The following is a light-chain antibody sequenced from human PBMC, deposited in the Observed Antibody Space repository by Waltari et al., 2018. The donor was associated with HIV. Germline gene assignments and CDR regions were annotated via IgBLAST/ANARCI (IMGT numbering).Light chain of an antibody. CDR2: EDT. V-gene: IGLV2-23*02. Sequence: QSALTQPASVSGSPGQSITTSCTGHTRDLGTFNFVSWFQHHPGKAPKLMIYEDTKRPPGVSNRFSGSKSGNTASLTISGLQGEDEADYYCCSYASSTTFEVFGTGTKVTVL. J-gene: IGLJ1*01. CDR3: CSYASSTTFEV. CDR1: TRDLGTFNF.